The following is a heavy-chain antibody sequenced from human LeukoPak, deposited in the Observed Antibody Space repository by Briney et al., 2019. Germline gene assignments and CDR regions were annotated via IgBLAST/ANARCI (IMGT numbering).Heavy chain of an antibody. CDR2: IYYNGNT. J-gene: IGHJ4*02. D-gene: IGHD1-26*01. CDR3: ARVPSGGSYDFDY. Sequence: SETLSLTCTVSGGSISSYYWGWIRQPPGKGLEWIGYIYYNGNTNYNPSLKSRVTISLDTSKNQFSLNLNTVTTADTAVYYCARVPSGGSYDFDYWGQGALVTVSS. CDR1: GGSISSYY. V-gene: IGHV4-59*01.